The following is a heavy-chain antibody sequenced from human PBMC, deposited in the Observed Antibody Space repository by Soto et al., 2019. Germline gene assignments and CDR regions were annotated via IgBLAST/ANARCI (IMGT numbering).Heavy chain of an antibody. CDR3: ASKSSVDTAMVRDYYYGMDV. CDR2: INPNSGGT. Sequence: VSSVKVSCKASGYIFTDYYMHWVRQAPGQELGWMGRINPNSGGTNYAQKFQGRVTMTRDTSISTAYTELSSLRSEDTAVYYCASKSSVDTAMVRDYYYGMDVWGQGTTVTVSS. J-gene: IGHJ6*02. V-gene: IGHV1-2*06. CDR1: GYIFTDYY. D-gene: IGHD5-18*01.